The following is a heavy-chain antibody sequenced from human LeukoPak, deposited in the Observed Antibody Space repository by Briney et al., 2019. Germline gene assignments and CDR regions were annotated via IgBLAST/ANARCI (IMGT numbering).Heavy chain of an antibody. Sequence: GGSLRLSCAASGFTFSSYAMSWVRQAPGKGLEWVSAISGSGGSTYYADSVKGRFTISRDNSKNTPYLQMNSLRAEDTAVYYCAKHSSSWYQSYFDYWGQGTLVTVSS. J-gene: IGHJ4*02. CDR3: AKHSSSWYQSYFDY. V-gene: IGHV3-23*01. CDR2: ISGSGGST. CDR1: GFTFSSYA. D-gene: IGHD6-13*01.